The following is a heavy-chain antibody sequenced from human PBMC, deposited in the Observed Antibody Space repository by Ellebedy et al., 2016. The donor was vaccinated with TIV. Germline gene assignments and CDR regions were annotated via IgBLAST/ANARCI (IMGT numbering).Heavy chain of an antibody. Sequence: MPSETLSLTCTVSGGSLSNYYWNWIRQPPGKGLEWIGDIYYSGSTNYDPSLKSRVTISVDVPKNQFSLKLNSVTAADTAVYYCARGGTVTSGTPVPEYWGQGTLVTVSS. CDR1: GGSLSNYY. CDR3: ARGGTVTSGTPVPEY. D-gene: IGHD4-17*01. V-gene: IGHV4-59*08. CDR2: IYYSGST. J-gene: IGHJ4*02.